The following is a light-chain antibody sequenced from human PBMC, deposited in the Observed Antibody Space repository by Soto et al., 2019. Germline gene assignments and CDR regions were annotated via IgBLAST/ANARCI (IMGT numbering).Light chain of an antibody. CDR1: SSDVGAYNY. V-gene: IGLV2-14*01. CDR2: GVS. CDR3: ISYTGSSTSYV. Sequence: QAVVTQPASVSASPGQSITISCSGTSSDVGAYNYVAWYQQFPGKTPKLIIYGVSSRPSGVSSRFSGSKSGNTASLTISGLQAEDEADYYCISYTGSSTSYVFGTGTKVTVL. J-gene: IGLJ1*01.